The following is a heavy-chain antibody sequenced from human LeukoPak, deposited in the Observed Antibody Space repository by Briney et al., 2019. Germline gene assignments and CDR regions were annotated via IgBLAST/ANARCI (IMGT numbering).Heavy chain of an antibody. V-gene: IGHV3-66*01. CDR1: GFTVSSNY. CDR3: ARVVVVVAATGYYYYMDV. CDR2: IYSGGST. J-gene: IGHJ6*03. D-gene: IGHD2-15*01. Sequence: GGSLRLSCAASGFTVSSNYMSWVRQAPGKGPEWVSVIYSGGSTYYADSVKGRFTISRDNSKNTLYLQMNSLRAEDTAVYYCARVVVVVAATGYYYYMDVWGKGTTVTVSS.